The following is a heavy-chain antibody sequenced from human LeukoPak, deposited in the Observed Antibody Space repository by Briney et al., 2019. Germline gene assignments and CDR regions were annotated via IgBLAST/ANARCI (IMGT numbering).Heavy chain of an antibody. CDR3: ARGTGNYDFWSGYWSYWYFDL. J-gene: IGHJ2*01. CDR1: GGSFSGYY. V-gene: IGHV4-34*01. Sequence: PSETLSLTCAVYGGSFSGYYWSWIRQPPGKGLEWIGEINHSGSTNYNPSLKSRVTISVDTSKNQFSLKLSSVTAADTAVYYCARGTGNYDFWSGYWSYWYFDLWGRGTLVTVSS. CDR2: INHSGST. D-gene: IGHD3-3*01.